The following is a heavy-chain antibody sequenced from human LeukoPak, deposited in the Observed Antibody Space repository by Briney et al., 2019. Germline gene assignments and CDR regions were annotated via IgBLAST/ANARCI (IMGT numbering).Heavy chain of an antibody. Sequence: PGGSLRLSCAASGFTFSSYAMHWVRQAPGKGLEWVAIISYDGSNEYYADSVKGRFTISRDNSKNTLYLQMSSLRADDTAVYYCARNTYCSSTICYRGYGMDVWGKGTTVTVSS. V-gene: IGHV3-30*04. CDR1: GFTFSSYA. CDR2: ISYDGSNE. CDR3: ARNTYCSSTICYRGYGMDV. D-gene: IGHD2-2*01. J-gene: IGHJ6*04.